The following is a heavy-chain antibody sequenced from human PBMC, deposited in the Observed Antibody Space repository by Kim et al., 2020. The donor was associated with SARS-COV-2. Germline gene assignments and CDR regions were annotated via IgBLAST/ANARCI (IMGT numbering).Heavy chain of an antibody. CDR2: ISGSGGST. J-gene: IGHJ6*02. V-gene: IGHV3-23*01. CDR1: GFTFSSYA. CDR3: AKDGALLWFDSYPPMDV. Sequence: GGSLRLSCAASGFTFSSYAMSWVRQAPGKGLEWVSAISGSGGSTYYADSVKGRFTISRDNSKNTLYLQMNSLRAEDTAVYYCAKDGALLWFDSYPPMDVWGQGTTVTVSS. D-gene: IGHD3-10*01.